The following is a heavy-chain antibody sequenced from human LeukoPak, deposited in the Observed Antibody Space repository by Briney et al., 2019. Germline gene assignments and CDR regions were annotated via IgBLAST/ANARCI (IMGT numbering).Heavy chain of an antibody. CDR1: GGSFSGYY. V-gene: IGHV4-34*01. Sequence: SETLSLTCAVYGGSFSGYYWSWIRQPPGKGLEWIGEINHSGSTNYNPSLKSRVTISVDTSKNQFSLKLSSVTAADTAVYYCARDSHYDFWSGSGYYYGMDVWGQGTTVTVSS. D-gene: IGHD3-3*01. J-gene: IGHJ6*02. CDR2: INHSGST. CDR3: ARDSHYDFWSGSGYYYGMDV.